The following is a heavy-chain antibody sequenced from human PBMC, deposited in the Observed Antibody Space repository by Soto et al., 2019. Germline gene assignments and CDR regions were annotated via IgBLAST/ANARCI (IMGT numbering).Heavy chain of an antibody. Sequence: PGGSLRLSCAASGFTFSSYAMHWVRQAPGKGLEWVAVISYDGSNKYYADSVKGRFTISRDNSKNTLYLQMNSLRAEDTAVYYCASEYPRKDYFDYWGQGTLVTVSS. CDR3: ASEYPRKDYFDY. D-gene: IGHD2-2*02. CDR2: ISYDGSNK. CDR1: GFTFSSYA. V-gene: IGHV3-30-3*01. J-gene: IGHJ4*02.